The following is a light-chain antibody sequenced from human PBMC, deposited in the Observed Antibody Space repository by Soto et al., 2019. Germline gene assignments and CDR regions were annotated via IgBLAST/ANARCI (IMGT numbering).Light chain of an antibody. CDR3: QQFGSAPGFT. J-gene: IGKJ3*01. V-gene: IGKV3-20*01. CDR2: GAS. CDR1: QSINSRY. Sequence: EIVLTQSPGTLSLSPGERATLSCRASQSINSRYLAWYQQKPGQAPRPLIYGASSRATGIPDRFSGSGSGTDFTLTISRLEPEDFAVYYCQQFGSAPGFTCGPGTKVDIK.